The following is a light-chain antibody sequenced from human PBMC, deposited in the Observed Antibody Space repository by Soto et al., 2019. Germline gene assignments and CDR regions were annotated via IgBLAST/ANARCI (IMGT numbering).Light chain of an antibody. J-gene: IGLJ2*01. CDR1: SSDVGAYNY. CDR3: CSYAGSFTGV. Sequence: QSALTQPRSVSGSPGQSVTIPCTGTSSDVGAYNYVSWYQQHPGKAPKLILHTVTNRPSGVPDRFSGYKSGNMASLTISGLQAEDEADYYCCSYAGSFTGVFGGGTKLTVL. CDR2: TVT. V-gene: IGLV2-11*01.